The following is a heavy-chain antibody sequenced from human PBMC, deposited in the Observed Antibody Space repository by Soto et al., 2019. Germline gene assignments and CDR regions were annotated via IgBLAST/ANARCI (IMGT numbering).Heavy chain of an antibody. CDR2: ISGSGGST. Sequence: RKGLDWVSAISGSGGSTYYADSVKGRFTISRDNSNNTRYLQMNSLRAEDTAVYYCAKDGGFFFXAEDGIRDVRAVSAFLLNRSSDL. J-gene: IGHJ2*01. V-gene: IGHV3-23*01. D-gene: IGHD3-10*02. CDR3: AKDGGFFFXAEDGIRDVRAVSAFLLNRSSDL.